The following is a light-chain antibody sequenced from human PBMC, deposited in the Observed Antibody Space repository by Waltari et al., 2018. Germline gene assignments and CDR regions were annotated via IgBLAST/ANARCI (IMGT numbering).Light chain of an antibody. V-gene: IGLV2-14*03. J-gene: IGLJ3*02. Sequence: QSPLTQPASVSGSPGQSITISCSGTSSDVGRYKYVSWFQQPPGQAPKLMIYDVNNRPAGGSTRFSGSKSGNTASLTISGLQAEDEADYYCSSYTADTTRVFGGGTKLTVL. CDR2: DVN. CDR3: SSYTADTTRV. CDR1: SSDVGRYKY.